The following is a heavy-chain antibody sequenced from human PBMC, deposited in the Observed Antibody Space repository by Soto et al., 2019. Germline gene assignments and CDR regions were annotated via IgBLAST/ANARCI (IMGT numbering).Heavy chain of an antibody. CDR1: GFTFSNAW. CDR3: TSLGYCGGGSCRRWFGY. CDR2: IKSKTDGGTT. V-gene: IGHV3-15*01. D-gene: IGHD2-15*01. J-gene: IGHJ4*02. Sequence: EVQLVESGGGLVKPGGSLRLSCAASGFTFSNAWMSWVRQAPGKGLEWVGRIKSKTDGGTTDYAAPVKGRFTISRDDSKNTLYLQMNSLKTEDTAGYDCTSLGYCGGGSCRRWFGYWGQGTLVTVFS.